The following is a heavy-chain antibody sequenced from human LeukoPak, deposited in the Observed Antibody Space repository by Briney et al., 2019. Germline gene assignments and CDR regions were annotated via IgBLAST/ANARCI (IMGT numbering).Heavy chain of an antibody. CDR3: ARERPPYSSGYLLPSGWFDP. J-gene: IGHJ5*02. CDR2: ISYDGSNK. Sequence: GGSLRLSCAASGFTFSSYAMHWVRQAPGKGLEWVAVISYDGSNKYYADSVKGRFTISRDNSKNTLYLQMNSLRAEDTAVYYCARERPPYSSGYLLPSGWFDPWGQGTLVTVSS. D-gene: IGHD3-22*01. V-gene: IGHV3-30-3*01. CDR1: GFTFSSYA.